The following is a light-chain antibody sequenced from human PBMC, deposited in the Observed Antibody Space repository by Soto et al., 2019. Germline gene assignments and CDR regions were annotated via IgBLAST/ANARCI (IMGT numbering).Light chain of an antibody. J-gene: IGKJ3*01. V-gene: IGKV1-27*01. CDR2: AAS. CDR3: QKCISAPFT. CDR1: QGIYNY. Sequence: DTQMTQSPSSLSASVGDRVTITCRARQGIYNYLAWYQQKPGKVPKILIYAASSLVSGVPSRFSGSGSGTDFTLTISSLQPEDVATYYCQKCISAPFTFGSGPKVDIK.